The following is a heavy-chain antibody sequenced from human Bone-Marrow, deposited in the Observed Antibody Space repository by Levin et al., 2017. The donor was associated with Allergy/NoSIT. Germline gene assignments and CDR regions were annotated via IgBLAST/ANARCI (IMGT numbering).Heavy chain of an antibody. CDR3: VRGAKSGFDY. V-gene: IGHV6-1*01. J-gene: IGHJ4*02. CDR1: GDSVSTSSVA. CDR2: TYYRSKWSN. Sequence: SETLSLTCAISGDSVSTSSVAWNWIRQSPSRGLEWLGRTYYRSKWSNDYAVSVKSRITINPDTSRNQFSLQLISVTPEDTAVYYCVRGAKSGFDYWGQGTLVTVSS. D-gene: IGHD1-26*01.